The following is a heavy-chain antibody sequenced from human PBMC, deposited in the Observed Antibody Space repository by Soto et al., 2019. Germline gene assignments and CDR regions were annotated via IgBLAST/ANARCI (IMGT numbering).Heavy chain of an antibody. CDR1: GFTFSSYW. CDR3: AGHIAVAGYYYYGMDV. CDR2: INSDGSST. D-gene: IGHD6-19*01. Sequence: PGGSLRLSCAASGFTFSSYWMHWVRQAPGKGLVWVSRINSDGSSTSYADSVKGRFTISRDNAKNTLYLQMNSLRAEDTAVYYCAGHIAVAGYYYYGMDVWGQGTTVTVSS. J-gene: IGHJ6*02. V-gene: IGHV3-74*01.